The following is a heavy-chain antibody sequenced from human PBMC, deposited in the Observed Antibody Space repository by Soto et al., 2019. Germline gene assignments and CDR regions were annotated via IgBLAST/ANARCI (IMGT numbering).Heavy chain of an antibody. CDR2: IGGSGGNT. V-gene: IGHV3-23*01. J-gene: IGHJ6*02. CDR1: GFTFSNYG. CDR3: AKGRGAMDV. D-gene: IGHD3-10*01. Sequence: GGSLRLSCAASGFTFSNYGMSWVRQAPGKGLEWVSAIGGSGGNTYYADSVKGRFTISRDNSKNTLYLQMNSLRADDTAVNYCAKGRGAMDVWGQGTTVTVSS.